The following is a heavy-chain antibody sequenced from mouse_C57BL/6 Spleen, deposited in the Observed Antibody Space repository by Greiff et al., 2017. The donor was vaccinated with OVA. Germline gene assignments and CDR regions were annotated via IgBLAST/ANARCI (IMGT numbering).Heavy chain of an antibody. J-gene: IGHJ4*01. CDR3: ARSPSYYGSSYGYYAMDY. CDR1: GFNIKNSY. D-gene: IGHD1-1*01. CDR2: IDPANGNT. V-gene: IGHV14-3*01. Sequence: VQLQQSVAELVRPGASVKLSCTASGFNIKNSYMHWVKQRPEQGLEWIGRIDPANGNTKYAPKFQGKANITADTSSNTAYLQLSSLTSEDTAIYYCARSPSYYGSSYGYYAMDYWGQGTSVTVSS.